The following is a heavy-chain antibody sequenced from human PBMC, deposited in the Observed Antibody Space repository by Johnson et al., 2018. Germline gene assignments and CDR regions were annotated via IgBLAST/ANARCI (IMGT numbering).Heavy chain of an antibody. CDR2: ISYDGSNK. Sequence: VQLVESGGGVVQPGRSLRLSCAASGFTFSSYGMHWVRQAPGKGLEWVAVISYDGSNKYYADSVKGRFTISRDNSKNTLYLQMNSLRAADTAVYYCAKEGLGDQYYYYYYMDVWGKGTTVTVSS. CDR3: AKEGLGDQYYYYYYMDV. D-gene: IGHD2-21*02. V-gene: IGHV3-30*18. J-gene: IGHJ6*03. CDR1: GFTFSSYG.